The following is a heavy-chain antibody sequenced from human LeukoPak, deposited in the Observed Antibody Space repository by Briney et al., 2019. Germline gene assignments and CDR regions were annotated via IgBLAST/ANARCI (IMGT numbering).Heavy chain of an antibody. Sequence: PGGSLRLSCAASGFTFSSYSMNWVRQAPGKGLEWVSYISSSSSTIYYADSVKGRFTISRDNAKNSLYLQMNGLRAEDTAVYYCARDPLRAAAGNHYWGQGTLVTVSS. J-gene: IGHJ4*02. D-gene: IGHD6-13*01. V-gene: IGHV3-48*01. CDR1: GFTFSSYS. CDR3: ARDPLRAAAGNHY. CDR2: ISSSSSTI.